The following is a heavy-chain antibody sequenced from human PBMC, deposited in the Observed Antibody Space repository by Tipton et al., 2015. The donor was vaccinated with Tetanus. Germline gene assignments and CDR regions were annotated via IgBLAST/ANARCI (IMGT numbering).Heavy chain of an antibody. CDR2: ISSTSYYL. V-gene: IGHV3-21*01. CDR3: AREGSGQDFDY. J-gene: IGHJ4*02. CDR1: GFTFSTYT. Sequence: VQLVQSGGGLVKPGGSLRLSCAASGFTFSTYTINWVRQAPGKGLEWVSSISSTSYYLYYAYSVKGRFTLSRDNAKNSLYLQMNSLRAEDTAVYYCAREGSGQDFDYWGRGTLVTVSS. D-gene: IGHD3-10*01.